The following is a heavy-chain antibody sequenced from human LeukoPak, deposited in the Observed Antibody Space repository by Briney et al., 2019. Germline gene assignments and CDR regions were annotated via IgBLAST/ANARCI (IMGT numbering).Heavy chain of an antibody. V-gene: IGHV4-39*01. CDR3: ARGPLYTESFARTWFDA. CDR2: IYYSGNS. CDR1: GGSITSASYY. D-gene: IGHD1-26*01. Sequence: SETLSLTCTVSGGSITSASYYWGWVRQPPGKGLEWIGSIYYSGNSYNNPSLKGRVTISIDTSTSQFSLELRSVTAADTAVYFCARGPLYTESFARTWFDAWGRGTVVTVSS. J-gene: IGHJ5*02.